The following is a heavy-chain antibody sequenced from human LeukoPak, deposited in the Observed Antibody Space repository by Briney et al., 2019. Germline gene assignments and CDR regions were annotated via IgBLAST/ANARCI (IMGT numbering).Heavy chain of an antibody. V-gene: IGHV4-39*01. CDR3: ARGPLYTESFARTWFDA. CDR2: IYYSGNS. CDR1: GGSITSASYY. D-gene: IGHD1-26*01. Sequence: SETLSLTCTVSGGSITSASYYWGWVRQPPGKGLEWIGSIYYSGNSYNNPSLKGRVTISIDTSTSQFSLELRSVTAADTAVYFCARGPLYTESFARTWFDAWGRGTVVTVSS. J-gene: IGHJ5*02.